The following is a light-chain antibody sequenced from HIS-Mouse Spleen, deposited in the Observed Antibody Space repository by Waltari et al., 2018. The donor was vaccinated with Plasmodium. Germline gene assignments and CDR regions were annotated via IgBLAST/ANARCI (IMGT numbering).Light chain of an antibody. V-gene: IGKV1-5*03. CDR3: QQYKSYSWT. CDR1: QSISSW. J-gene: IGKJ1*01. Sequence: DIQLTPSPSTLSASVRDRVTITCRASQSISSWLAWYQQKPGKAPKLLIYKASSLESRVPSRFSGSGSGTEFTLTISSLQPDDFATYYCQQYKSYSWTFGQGTKVEIK. CDR2: KAS.